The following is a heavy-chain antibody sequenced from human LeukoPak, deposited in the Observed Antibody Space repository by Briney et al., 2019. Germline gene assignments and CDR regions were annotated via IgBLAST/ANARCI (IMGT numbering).Heavy chain of an antibody. V-gene: IGHV4-59*01. CDR2: IYYSGST. J-gene: IGHJ6*03. Sequence: SETLSLTCTVSGGSISSYYWSWIRQPPGKGLEWTGYIYYSGSTNYNPSLKSRVTISVDTSKNQFSLKLSSVTAADTAVYYCAREAVAGTRGDYYYYMDVWAKGPRSPSP. CDR3: AREAVAGTRGDYYYYMDV. CDR1: GGSISSYY. D-gene: IGHD6-19*01.